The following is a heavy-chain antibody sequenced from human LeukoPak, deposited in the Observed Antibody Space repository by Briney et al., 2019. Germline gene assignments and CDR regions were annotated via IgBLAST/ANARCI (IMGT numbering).Heavy chain of an antibody. CDR1: GFTFSGYA. CDR2: ISGSGGST. CDR3: AKEDRIAARGGGPLDY. V-gene: IGHV3-23*01. Sequence: GGSLRLSCAASGFTFSGYAMSWVRQAPGKGLGWVSAISGSGGSTYYADSVKGRFTISRDNSKNTLYLQMNSLRAEDTAVYYCAKEDRIAARGGGPLDYWGQGTLVTVSS. J-gene: IGHJ4*02. D-gene: IGHD6-6*01.